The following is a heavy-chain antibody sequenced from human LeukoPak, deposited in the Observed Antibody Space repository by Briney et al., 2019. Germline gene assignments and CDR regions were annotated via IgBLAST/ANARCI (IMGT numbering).Heavy chain of an antibody. D-gene: IGHD5-24*01. CDR3: ASRRWLHRNHYFDY. V-gene: IGHV4-34*01. J-gene: IGHJ4*02. CDR1: GGSFSGYY. CDR2: INHSGST. Sequence: PSETLSLTCAVYGGSFSGYYWSWIRQPPGKGLEGIGEINHSGSTNYNPSLKSRVTISVDTSKNQFSLKLSSVTAADTAVYYCASRRWLHRNHYFDYWGQGTLVTVSS.